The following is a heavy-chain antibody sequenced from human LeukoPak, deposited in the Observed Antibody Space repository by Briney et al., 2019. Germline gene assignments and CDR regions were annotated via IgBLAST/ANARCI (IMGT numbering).Heavy chain of an antibody. CDR3: ARDKGYYGSGSYSFNWFDP. V-gene: IGHV4-4*07. CDR2: IFTSGST. D-gene: IGHD3-10*01. CDR1: GGPISSYY. Sequence: SETLSLTCTVSGGPISSYYWSWIRQPAGEGLEWIGRIFTSGSTNYNPSLKSRVTMSVDTSKSQFSLKLSSVTAADTAVYYCARDKGYYGSGSYSFNWFDPWGQGTLVTVSS. J-gene: IGHJ5*02.